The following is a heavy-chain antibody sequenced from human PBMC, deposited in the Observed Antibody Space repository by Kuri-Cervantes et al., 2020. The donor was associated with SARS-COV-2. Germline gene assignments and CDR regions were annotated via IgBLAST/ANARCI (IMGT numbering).Heavy chain of an antibody. D-gene: IGHD5-18*01. J-gene: IGHJ3*02. V-gene: IGHV3-21*01. CDR2: ISSSSSYI. CDR1: GFTFSSYS. CDR3: ARGMDTARDGAFDI. Sequence: GESLKISCAASGFTFSSYSMNWVRQAPGKGLEWVSSISSSSSYIYYADSVKGRFTISRDNAKNSLYLQMNSLRAEDTAVYYCARGMDTARDGAFDIWGQGTMVTVSS.